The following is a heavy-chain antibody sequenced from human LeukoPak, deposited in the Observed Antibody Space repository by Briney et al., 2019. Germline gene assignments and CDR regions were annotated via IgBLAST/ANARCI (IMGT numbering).Heavy chain of an antibody. CDR3: ARYSSGWYINY. J-gene: IGHJ4*02. Sequence: GGSLRLSCAASGFIFSTYSMKWVRQAPGKGLEWVSSISSSSSHIYYADSVKGRFTISRDNAKNSLYLQMNSLRAEDTAVYSCARYSSGWYINYWGQGTLVTVSS. CDR2: ISSSSSHI. D-gene: IGHD6-19*01. V-gene: IGHV3-21*01. CDR1: GFIFSTYS.